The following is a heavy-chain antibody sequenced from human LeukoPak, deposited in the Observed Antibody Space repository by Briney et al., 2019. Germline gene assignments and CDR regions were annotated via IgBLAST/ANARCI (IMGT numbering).Heavy chain of an antibody. CDR2: AYYSGTT. V-gene: IGHV4-39*01. D-gene: IGHD2-2*01. CDR1: GGSMYSSGNY. J-gene: IGHJ6*03. CDR3: ARHGCSTTNCFGYYHYYMDV. Sequence: SETLSLTCTLSGGSMYSSGNYWGWIRQPPGKGLEWIASAYYSGTTYYNPSLKGRVTIFVDTSKNHFSLKVNSVTAADAAVYYCARHGCSTTNCFGYYHYYMDVWGKGTTVIVSS.